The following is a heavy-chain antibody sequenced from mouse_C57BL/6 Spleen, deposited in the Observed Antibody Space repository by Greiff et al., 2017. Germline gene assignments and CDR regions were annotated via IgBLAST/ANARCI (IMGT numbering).Heavy chain of an antibody. CDR3: ASGALYDLNYFDY. J-gene: IGHJ2*01. V-gene: IGHV14-2*01. CDR1: GFNIKDYY. Sequence: VQLQQSGAELVKPGASVKLSCTASGFNIKDYYMHWVQQRTEQGLEWIGRIDPEDGETKYAPKFQGKATITAATSSNTAYLQLSSLTSDDTAVYYCASGALYDLNYFDYWGQGTTLPVSS. CDR2: IDPEDGET. D-gene: IGHD2-12*01.